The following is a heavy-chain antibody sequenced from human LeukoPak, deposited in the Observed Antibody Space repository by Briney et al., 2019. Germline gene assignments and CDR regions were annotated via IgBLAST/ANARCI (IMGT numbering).Heavy chain of an antibody. CDR3: ARRPGYSYGAFDY. V-gene: IGHV4-4*09. CDR1: GGSISSYY. D-gene: IGHD5-18*01. CDR2: IYTSGST. J-gene: IGHJ4*02. Sequence: KPSETLSLTCTVSGGSISSYYWSWIRQPPGKGLEWIGYIYTSGSTNYNPSLKSRVTISVDTSKNQFSLKLSSVTAADTAVCYCARRPGYSYGAFDYWGQGTLVTVSS.